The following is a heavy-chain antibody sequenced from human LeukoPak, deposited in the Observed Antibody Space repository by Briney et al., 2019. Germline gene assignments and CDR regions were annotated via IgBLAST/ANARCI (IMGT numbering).Heavy chain of an antibody. CDR2: INHNGNVN. J-gene: IGHJ4*02. D-gene: IGHD5/OR15-5a*01. CDR1: GFTFSSYW. V-gene: IGHV3-7*03. CDR3: ARDLPPSYFDY. Sequence: PGGSLRLSCAASGFTFSSYWMNWARQAPGKGLEWVASINHNGNVNYYVDSVKGRFTISRDNAKNSLYLQMSNLRAEDTAVYFCARDLPPSYFDYWGQGTLVTVSS.